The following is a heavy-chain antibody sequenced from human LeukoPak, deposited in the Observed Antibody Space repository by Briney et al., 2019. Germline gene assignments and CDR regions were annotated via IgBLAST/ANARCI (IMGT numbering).Heavy chain of an antibody. CDR3: AKPFFSSSSYWFDP. Sequence: GGSLRLSCAASGFTFSSYAMSWVRQAPGKGLEWVSAISGSGGSTYYADSVKGRFTISRDNSKNTLYLQMNSLRAEDTAVYYRAKPFFSSSSYWFDPWGQGTLVTVSS. V-gene: IGHV3-23*01. CDR2: ISGSGGST. CDR1: GFTFSSYA. D-gene: IGHD6-6*01. J-gene: IGHJ5*02.